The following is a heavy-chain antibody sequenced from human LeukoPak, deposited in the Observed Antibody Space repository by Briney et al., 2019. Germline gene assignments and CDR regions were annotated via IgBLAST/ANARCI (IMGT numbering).Heavy chain of an antibody. V-gene: IGHV4-34*01. CDR2: VSHGGDT. Sequence: SETLSLTCAVYNGSFSGYYWSWIRRSPGKGLEWIGEVSHGGDTNYNPSLRSRVTISVDTSKNHFSLNLRSVTAADTAVYNCARAAWNGGGGFDPWGQGTLVTVSS. CDR1: NGSFSGYY. D-gene: IGHD3-16*01. J-gene: IGHJ5*02. CDR3: ARAAWNGGGGFDP.